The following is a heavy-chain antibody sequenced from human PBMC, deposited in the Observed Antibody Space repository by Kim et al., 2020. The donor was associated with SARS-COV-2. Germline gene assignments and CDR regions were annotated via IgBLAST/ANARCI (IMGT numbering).Heavy chain of an antibody. CDR2: ISSSSSYI. V-gene: IGHV3-21*01. J-gene: IGHJ6*02. CDR3: ARGIATVVTPALEGWAKAYGMDV. Sequence: GGSLRLSCAASGFTFSSYSMNWVRQAPGKGLEWVSSISSSSSYIYYADSVKGRFTISRDNAKNSLYLQMNSLRAEDTAVYYCARGIATVVTPALEGWAKAYGMDVWGQGTTVTVSS. CDR1: GFTFSSYS. D-gene: IGHD4-17*01.